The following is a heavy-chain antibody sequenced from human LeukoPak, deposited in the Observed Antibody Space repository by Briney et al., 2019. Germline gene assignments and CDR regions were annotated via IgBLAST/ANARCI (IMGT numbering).Heavy chain of an antibody. D-gene: IGHD6-13*01. CDR3: ARTYSSNWYSGFDP. Sequence: SETLSLTCAVYGESFSGYYWSWIRQPPGKGLEWIGEINHSGSTNYNPSLKSRVTISVDTSKNQFSLKLTSVTAADTAMYYCARTYSSNWYSGFDPWGQGTLVTVSS. CDR1: GESFSGYY. V-gene: IGHV4-34*01. CDR2: INHSGST. J-gene: IGHJ5*02.